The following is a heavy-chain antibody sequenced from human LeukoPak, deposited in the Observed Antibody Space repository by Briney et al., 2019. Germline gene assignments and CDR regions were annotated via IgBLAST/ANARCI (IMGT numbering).Heavy chain of an antibody. V-gene: IGHV1-69*05. J-gene: IGHJ6*03. CDR2: IIPIFGTA. CDR3: ASMTADYYYYYMDV. Sequence: ASVKVSCEASGGTFSSYAISWVRQAPGQGLEWMGGIIPIFGTANYAQKFQGRVTITTDESTSTAYMELSSLRSEDTAVYYCASMTADYYYYYMDVWGKGTTVTVSS. CDR1: GGTFSSYA. D-gene: IGHD3-16*01.